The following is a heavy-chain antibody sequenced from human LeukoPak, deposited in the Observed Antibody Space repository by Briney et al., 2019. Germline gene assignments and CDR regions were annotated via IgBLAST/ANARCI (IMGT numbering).Heavy chain of an antibody. V-gene: IGHV1-18*01. CDR1: GYSFTTYG. CDR3: AREFLKGYSDP. J-gene: IGHJ5*02. Sequence: ASVKVSCKASGYSFTTYGIAWVRQAPGQGLEWMGWISSYNGDTNYAQKLQGRVTMTTDTSTSTAYMELRSLRSDDTAVYYCAREFLKGYSDPWGQGTLVTVSS. CDR2: ISSYNGDT. D-gene: IGHD6-13*01.